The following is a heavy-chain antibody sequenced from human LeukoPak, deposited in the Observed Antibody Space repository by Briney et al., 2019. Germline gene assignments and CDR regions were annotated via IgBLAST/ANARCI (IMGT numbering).Heavy chain of an antibody. CDR3: ARGMACGGDCYMVDDWFDP. V-gene: IGHV1-24*01. J-gene: IGHJ5*02. CDR1: GYTLTELS. CDR2: FDPEDGET. D-gene: IGHD2-21*02. Sequence: ASVKVSCKVSGYTLTELSMHWVRQAPGKGLEWMGGFDPEDGETIYAQKFQGRVTMTEDTSTDTAYMELSSLRSEDTAVYYCARGMACGGDCYMVDDWFDPWGQGTLVTVSS.